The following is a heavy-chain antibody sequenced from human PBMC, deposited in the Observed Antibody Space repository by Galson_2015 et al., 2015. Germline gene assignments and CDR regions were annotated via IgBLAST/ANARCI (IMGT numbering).Heavy chain of an antibody. J-gene: IGHJ3*01. CDR3: VRSPVLGMRCAFDL. D-gene: IGHD7-27*01. CDR2: ISSSSSYI. V-gene: IGHV3-21*01. Sequence: SLRVSCAGSGFTFSSYRLPRVRQAPGTGLEWGSSISSSSSYIYYADSVKGRFTISRDNAKNSLYLQMNSLRDEGTAVYYCVRSPVLGMRCAFDLWGQGTMVTVSS. CDR1: GFTFSSYR.